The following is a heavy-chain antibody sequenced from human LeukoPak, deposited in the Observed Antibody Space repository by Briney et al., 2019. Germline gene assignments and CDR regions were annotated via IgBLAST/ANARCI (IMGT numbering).Heavy chain of an antibody. CDR1: GFTFSSYA. CDR2: ISGSGGST. D-gene: IGHD2-15*01. J-gene: IGHJ4*02. CDR3: AKDKSRYCSGGSCYRTFDY. V-gene: IGHV3-23*01. Sequence: GGSLRLSCAASGFTFSSYAMSWVRQAPGKGLEWVSAISGSGGSTYYADSVKGRFTISRDNSKNTLYLQMNSPRAEDTAVYYCAKDKSRYCSGGSCYRTFDYWGQGTLVTVSS.